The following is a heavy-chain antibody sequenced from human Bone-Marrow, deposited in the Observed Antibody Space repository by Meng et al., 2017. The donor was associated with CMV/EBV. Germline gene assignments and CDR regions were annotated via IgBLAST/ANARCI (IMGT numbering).Heavy chain of an antibody. D-gene: IGHD2-2*01. CDR3: AIGRYQLLFPVYYYYGMDV. V-gene: IGHV1-69*05. Sequence: SVKVSCKAPGDTFTYRYLHWVRQAPGQALEWMGGIIPIFGTANYAQKFQGRVTITTDESTSTAYMELSSLRSEDTAVYYCAIGRYQLLFPVYYYYGMDVWGQGTTVTVSS. CDR2: IIPIFGTA. CDR1: GDTFTYRY. J-gene: IGHJ6*02.